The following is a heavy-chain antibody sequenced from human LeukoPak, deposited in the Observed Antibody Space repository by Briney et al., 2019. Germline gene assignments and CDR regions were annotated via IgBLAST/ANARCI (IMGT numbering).Heavy chain of an antibody. CDR1: GFTFSSYA. Sequence: PGGSLRLSCAASGFTFSSYAMHWVRQAPGKGLEWVSSISSSSSYIYYADSVKGRFTISRDNAKNSLYLQMNSLRAEDTAVYYCAREKGQQLPIDYWGQGTLVTVSS. J-gene: IGHJ4*02. CDR3: AREKGQQLPIDY. D-gene: IGHD6-13*01. V-gene: IGHV3-21*01. CDR2: ISSSSSYI.